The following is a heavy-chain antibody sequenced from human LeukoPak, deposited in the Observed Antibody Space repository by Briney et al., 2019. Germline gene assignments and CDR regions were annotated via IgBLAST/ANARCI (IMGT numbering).Heavy chain of an antibody. CDR2: ISAYNGNT. CDR1: GYTFTSYG. CDR3: ARRGLAAAGIYYYYYMDV. D-gene: IGHD6-13*01. Sequence: ASVTVSCKSSGYTFTSYGISWVRQAPGQGLEWMGWISAYNGNTNYAQKLQGRVTMTTDTSTSTAYMELRSLRSDETAVYYCARRGLAAAGIYYYYYMDVWGKGTTVTISS. J-gene: IGHJ6*03. V-gene: IGHV1-18*01.